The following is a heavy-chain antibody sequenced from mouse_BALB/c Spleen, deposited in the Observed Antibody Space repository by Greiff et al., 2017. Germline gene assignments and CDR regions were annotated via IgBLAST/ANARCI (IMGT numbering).Heavy chain of an antibody. CDR3: ARLLRYYAMDY. V-gene: IGHV3-2*02. Sequence: EVQRVESGPGLVKPSQSLSLTCTVTGYSITSDYAWNWIRQFPGNKLEWMGYISYSGSTSYNPSLKSRISITRDTSKNQFFLQLNSVTTEDTATYYCARLLRYYAMDYWGQGTSVTVSS. D-gene: IGHD1-1*01. CDR1: GYSITSDYA. CDR2: ISYSGST. J-gene: IGHJ4*01.